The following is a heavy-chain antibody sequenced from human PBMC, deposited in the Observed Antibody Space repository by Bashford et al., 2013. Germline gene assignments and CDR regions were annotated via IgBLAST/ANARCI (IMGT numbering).Heavy chain of an antibody. CDR1: GGSVSSGSYY. CDR2: SYYSGST. D-gene: IGHD3-3*01. V-gene: IGHV4-61*01. CDR3: ARVRGLIWSVLRVAGEGPCFDI. Sequence: SSETLSLTCTVSGGSVSSGSYYWSWIRQPPGKGLEWIGYSYYSGSTNYNPSLKSRVTISVDTSKNQFSLKLSSVTAADTAVYYCARVRGLIWSVLRVAGEGPCFDIVGPRGQVVTVSS. J-gene: IGHJ3*02.